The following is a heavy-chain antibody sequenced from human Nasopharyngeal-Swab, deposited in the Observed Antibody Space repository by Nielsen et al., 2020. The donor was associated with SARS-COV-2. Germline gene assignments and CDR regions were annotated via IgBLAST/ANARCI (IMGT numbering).Heavy chain of an antibody. V-gene: IGHV4-39*07. D-gene: IGHD1-1*01. Sequence: GKGLEWIGSIYYSGSTYYNPSLKSRVTISVDTSKNQFSLQLSSVTAADTAVYYCARDRNFVWNGAVGLDYWGQGTLVTVSS. J-gene: IGHJ4*02. CDR2: IYYSGST. CDR3: ARDRNFVWNGAVGLDY.